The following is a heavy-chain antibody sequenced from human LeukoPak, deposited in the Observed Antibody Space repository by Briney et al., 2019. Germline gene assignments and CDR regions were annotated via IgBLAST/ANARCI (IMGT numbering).Heavy chain of an antibody. V-gene: IGHV5-51*01. Sequence: GESLKISCKASGYTFTNYWIGWVRQMPGKGLEWMGLVYYGDSNIRYSPSFQGQVTISADKSSTTAYLQWGSLKASDSAIYFCARLGHFDVSGRLYFFDYWGQGTLVTVSS. J-gene: IGHJ4*02. CDR2: VYYGDSNI. D-gene: IGHD3-22*01. CDR1: GYTFTNYW. CDR3: ARLGHFDVSGRLYFFDY.